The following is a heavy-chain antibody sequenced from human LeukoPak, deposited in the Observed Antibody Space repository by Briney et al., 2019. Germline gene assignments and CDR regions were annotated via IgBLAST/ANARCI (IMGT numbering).Heavy chain of an antibody. J-gene: IGHJ4*02. D-gene: IGHD3-3*01. CDR1: GFTFSSYA. V-gene: IGHV3-23*01. Sequence: PGGSLRLSCAASGFTFSSYAMSWVRQAPGKGLEWVSAISGNGGSTYYADSVKGRFTISRENSKNTLYLQMNSLRAEDTAVYYCAKGPSGDFWSGYYISGTYFDYWGQGTLVTVSS. CDR2: ISGNGGST. CDR3: AKGPSGDFWSGYYISGTYFDY.